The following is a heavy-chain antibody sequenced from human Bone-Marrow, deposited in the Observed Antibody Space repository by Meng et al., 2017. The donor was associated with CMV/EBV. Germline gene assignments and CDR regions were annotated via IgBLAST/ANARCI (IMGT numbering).Heavy chain of an antibody. Sequence: ETLSLTCAASGFTVSSNYMSWVRQAPGKGLEWVSVIYSGGSTYYADSVKGRFTISRDNSKNTLYLQMNSLRAEDTAVYYCARGKRLRFWRSAEVGSYLDVWGQGTTVTVSS. CDR3: ARGKRLRFWRSAEVGSYLDV. D-gene: IGHD3-3*01. V-gene: IGHV3-66*02. CDR1: GFTVSSNY. CDR2: IYSGGST. J-gene: IGHJ6*02.